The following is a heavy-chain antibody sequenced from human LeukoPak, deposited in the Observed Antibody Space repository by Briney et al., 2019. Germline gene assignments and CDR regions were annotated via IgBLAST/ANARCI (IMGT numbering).Heavy chain of an antibody. CDR1: GFDLHTYE. CDR3: ATGDRHAEL. CDR2: ITISDHNT. D-gene: IGHD1-26*01. J-gene: IGHJ4*02. Sequence: GGSLTVSCAVSGFDLHTYEMNWVRQAPEKGVKRIAVITISDHNTKYGGSVRGRFNISKDSVRPSLYLQMNSPSVEDTGVYFCATGDRHAELWGQGTLVTVSS. V-gene: IGHV3-48*03.